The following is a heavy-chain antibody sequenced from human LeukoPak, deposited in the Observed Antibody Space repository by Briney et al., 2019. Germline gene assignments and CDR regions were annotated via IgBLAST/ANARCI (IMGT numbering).Heavy chain of an antibody. V-gene: IGHV3-23*01. J-gene: IGHJ5*02. CDR2: ISGSGGST. CDR1: GFTFSSYA. D-gene: IGHD6-6*01. Sequence: GVSLRLSCAASGFTFSSYAMSWVRQAPGKGLEWVSAISGSGGSTYYADSVKGRFTISRDNSKNTLYLQMNSLRAEDTAVYYCAKDRALAEYSSWFGPWGQGTLVTVSS. CDR3: AKDRALAEYSSWFGP.